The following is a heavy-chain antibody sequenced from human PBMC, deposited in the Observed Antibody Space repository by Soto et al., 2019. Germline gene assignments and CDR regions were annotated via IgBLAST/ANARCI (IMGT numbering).Heavy chain of an antibody. Sequence: GGSLRLSCAASGFTFSSDAMSWVRQAPGKGLEWVSAISGSGGSTYYADSVKGRFTIARDNSKNTLYLQMNSLRAEDTAVYYCAKENYSNYYGMDVWGQGTTVTVSS. CDR3: AKENYSNYYGMDV. V-gene: IGHV3-23*01. CDR1: GFTFSSDA. J-gene: IGHJ6*02. CDR2: ISGSGGST. D-gene: IGHD4-4*01.